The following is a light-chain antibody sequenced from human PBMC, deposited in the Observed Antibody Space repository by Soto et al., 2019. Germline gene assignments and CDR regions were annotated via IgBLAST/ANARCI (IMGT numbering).Light chain of an antibody. CDR3: QKYSRAPIT. V-gene: IGKV3-20*01. CDR2: TAS. Sequence: PGQGATLSCPGSQSVSRNYLAWYQKKPGQAHRLLIYTASRRATGIPDRFSGSGSGTDFTLTISRLEPEDSAVYYCQKYSRAPITVGQGTRLDIK. J-gene: IGKJ5*01. CDR1: QSVSRNY.